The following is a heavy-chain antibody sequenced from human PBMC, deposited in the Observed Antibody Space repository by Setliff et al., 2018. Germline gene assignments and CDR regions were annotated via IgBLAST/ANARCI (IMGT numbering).Heavy chain of an antibody. D-gene: IGHD3-22*01. V-gene: IGHV1-69*05. CDR3: ARERGSYDSSTHYTYYFDY. Sequence: SVKVSSKASGGTFRNYGISWVRQAPGQGLDWMGGIIPIFGTANYAQKFQGRVTITTDYSTNTAYMELSSLRSEDTAVYFCARERGSYDSSTHYTYYFDYWG. J-gene: IGHJ4*01. CDR1: GGTFRNYG. CDR2: IIPIFGTA.